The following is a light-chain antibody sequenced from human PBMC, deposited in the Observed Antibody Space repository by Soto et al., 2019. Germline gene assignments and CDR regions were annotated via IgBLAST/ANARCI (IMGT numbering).Light chain of an antibody. V-gene: IGKV1-5*01. J-gene: IGKJ5*01. CDR2: DAS. CDR1: QSITTF. CDR3: HSRA. Sequence: GDRVTITCRASQSITTFLAWYQQKPGKAPQILIYDASKLEPGVPSRLSGGGSGTEFTLTISSLQPDDFATYFCHSRAFGQGTRLEIK.